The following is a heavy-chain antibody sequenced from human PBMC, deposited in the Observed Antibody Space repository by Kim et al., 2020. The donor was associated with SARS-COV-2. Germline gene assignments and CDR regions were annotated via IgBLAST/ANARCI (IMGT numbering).Heavy chain of an antibody. Sequence: GSLRLSCAASGFTFSSYWMSWVRQAPGKGLEWVANIKQDGSEKYYVDSVKGRFTISRDNAKNSLYLQMNSLRAEDTAVYYCARERRIAVAGTGLGYWGQGTLVTVSS. V-gene: IGHV3-7*03. D-gene: IGHD6-19*01. CDR1: GFTFSSYW. CDR2: IKQDGSEK. CDR3: ARERRIAVAGTGLGY. J-gene: IGHJ4*02.